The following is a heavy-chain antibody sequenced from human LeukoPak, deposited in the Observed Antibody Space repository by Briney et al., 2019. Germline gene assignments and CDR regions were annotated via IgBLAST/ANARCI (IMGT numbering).Heavy chain of an antibody. CDR2: ISYDGSNK. CDR3: ARSLIPGRWYFDL. Sequence: GGSLRLSCAASGFTFSSYGMHWVRQAPGKGLEWVAVISYDGSNKYYADSVKGRFTISRDNPINTLYLQMNGLRPDDTAVYYCARSLIPGRWYFDLWGRGTLVTVSS. CDR1: GFTFSSYG. V-gene: IGHV3-30*03. D-gene: IGHD3-16*01. J-gene: IGHJ2*01.